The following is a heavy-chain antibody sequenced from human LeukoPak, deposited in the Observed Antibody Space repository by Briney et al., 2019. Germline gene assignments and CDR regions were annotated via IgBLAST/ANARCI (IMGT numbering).Heavy chain of an antibody. Sequence: SETLSLTCTVSGYSISSGYYWGWIRQPPGKGLEWIGSIYHSGSTYYNPSLKSRVTISVDTSKNQFSLKLSSVTAADTAVYYCARDWYSSSSADYWGQGTLVTVS. D-gene: IGHD6-6*01. CDR1: GYSISSGYY. CDR2: IYHSGST. V-gene: IGHV4-38-2*02. J-gene: IGHJ4*02. CDR3: ARDWYSSSSADY.